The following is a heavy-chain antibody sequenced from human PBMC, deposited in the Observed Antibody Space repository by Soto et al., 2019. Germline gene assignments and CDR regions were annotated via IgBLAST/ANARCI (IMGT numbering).Heavy chain of an antibody. CDR2: IYSGGST. Sequence: GGSLRLSCAASGFTVSSNYMSWVRQAPGKGLEWVSVIYSGGSTYYADSVKGRFTISRDNSKNTLYLQMNSLRAEDTAVYYCARELVDRRITIFGVATAYYYYGMDVWGQGTTVTVSS. CDR1: GFTVSSNY. V-gene: IGHV3-53*01. D-gene: IGHD3-3*01. J-gene: IGHJ6*02. CDR3: ARELVDRRITIFGVATAYYYYGMDV.